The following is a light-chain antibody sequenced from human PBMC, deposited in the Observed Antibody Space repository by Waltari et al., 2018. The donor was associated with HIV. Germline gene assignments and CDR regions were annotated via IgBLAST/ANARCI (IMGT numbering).Light chain of an antibody. CDR2: DVT. CDR1: NSNFGGF. Sequence: QSALTQPASVSGSPGQSITISCTGTNSNFGGFISWYQHSSGKPPKLILYDVTHRPSGVSNRFSGSQSVNTASLTITGLQAEDEADYFCSSYTPTNTVFGSGTKVSVL. J-gene: IGLJ1*01. CDR3: SSYTPTNTV. V-gene: IGLV2-14*01.